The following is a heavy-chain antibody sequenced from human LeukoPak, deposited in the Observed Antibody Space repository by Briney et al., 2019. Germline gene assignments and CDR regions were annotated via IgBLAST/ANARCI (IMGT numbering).Heavy chain of an antibody. J-gene: IGHJ4*02. CDR1: GYTFTDYF. D-gene: IGHD5-24*01. Sequence: ASVKVSCKASGYTFTDYFIHWVRQAPGQGLEWMGWIDPKSGGTNSAQKFQGRVTMTRDTSINTAYMELSRLTSDDTAVYYCARDPRVGYNCPFDYGAQGTLVTVSS. CDR3: ARDPRVGYNCPFDY. V-gene: IGHV1-2*02. CDR2: IDPKSGGT.